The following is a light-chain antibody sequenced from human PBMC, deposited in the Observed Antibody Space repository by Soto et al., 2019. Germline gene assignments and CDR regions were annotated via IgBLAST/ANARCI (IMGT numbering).Light chain of an antibody. CDR3: SSYTTSNTRQIV. CDR2: DVS. Sequence: SALTQPASLSVSPGQSITLSCTGTSREVGGYNYVSWYQHHPGKAPKLMIFDVSNRPSGVSNRFSGSKSGNTASLTISGLQPEDEADYYCSSYTTSNTRQIVFGTGTKVTVL. V-gene: IGLV2-14*03. CDR1: SREVGGYNY. J-gene: IGLJ1*01.